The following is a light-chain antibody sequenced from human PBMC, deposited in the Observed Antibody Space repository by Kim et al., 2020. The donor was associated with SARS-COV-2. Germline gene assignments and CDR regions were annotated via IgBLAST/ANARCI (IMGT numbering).Light chain of an antibody. Sequence: VSPGQTASITCSGGKLGDKYACWYQQKPGQTPVQVIYQDSKRPSGIPERFSGSNSGNTATLTISGTQAMDEADYYCQAWDSSTAIFGGGTQLTVL. CDR2: QDS. CDR1: KLGDKY. CDR3: QAWDSSTAI. J-gene: IGLJ2*01. V-gene: IGLV3-1*01.